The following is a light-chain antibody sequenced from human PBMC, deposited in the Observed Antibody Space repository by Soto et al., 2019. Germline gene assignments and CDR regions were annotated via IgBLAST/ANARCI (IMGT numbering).Light chain of an antibody. CDR1: QGVGST. Sequence: EIVMTQSPATLSVSPGERATLSCRASQGVGSTLAWYQQKPGQTLRLLIYAASTRATGVPARFSGSGSGTEFTLTINSLQSEDFAVYYCQHYHSWPLTFGGGTKVEIK. J-gene: IGKJ4*01. CDR2: AAS. CDR3: QHYHSWPLT. V-gene: IGKV3-15*01.